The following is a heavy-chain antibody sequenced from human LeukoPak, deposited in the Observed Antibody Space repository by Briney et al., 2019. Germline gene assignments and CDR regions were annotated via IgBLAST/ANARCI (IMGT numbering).Heavy chain of an antibody. J-gene: IGHJ6*03. Sequence: GGSLRLSCAASGFTFSCYAMLWLRQAPGKGLEWVTFLQCDGRNKCCADAEKFRFTVSRDNSKNTRYLQMNSRRIEDTAIDYCAKDKKDTGDYSSMDVWGKGTTVTVSS. CDR3: AKDKKDTGDYSSMDV. V-gene: IGHV3-30*02. D-gene: IGHD1-14*01. CDR2: LQCDGRNK. CDR1: GFTFSCYA.